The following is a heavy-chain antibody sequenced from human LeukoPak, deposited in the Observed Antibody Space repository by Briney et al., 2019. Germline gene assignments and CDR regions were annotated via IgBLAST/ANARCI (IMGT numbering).Heavy chain of an antibody. CDR1: GFTFTTYG. D-gene: IGHD2-21*02. Sequence: ASVKVSCKASGFTFTTYGISWVRQAPGQGLEWMGWISTYNGNTNTDYAQKLQGRVTMTTDTSTSTAYMELRSLTSDDTAVYYCARDHPAYCGGDCYKYYYDYWGHGTPVTVSS. V-gene: IGHV1-18*01. CDR2: ISTYNGNT. J-gene: IGHJ4*01. CDR3: ARDHPAYCGGDCYKYYYDY.